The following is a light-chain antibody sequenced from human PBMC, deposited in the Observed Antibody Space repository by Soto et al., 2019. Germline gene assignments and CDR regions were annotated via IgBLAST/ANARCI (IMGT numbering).Light chain of an antibody. CDR1: GSDVGYYNY. Sequence: QSALTQPASVSGSPGQSITISCTGTGSDVGYYNYVSWYQQYPGKAPKLIIYEVSNRPSGVSNRFSGSKSGDTASLTISGLQAEDEADYYCSSYTSSSTLYVFGTGTKLTAL. CDR3: SSYTSSSTLYV. CDR2: EVS. J-gene: IGLJ1*01. V-gene: IGLV2-14*01.